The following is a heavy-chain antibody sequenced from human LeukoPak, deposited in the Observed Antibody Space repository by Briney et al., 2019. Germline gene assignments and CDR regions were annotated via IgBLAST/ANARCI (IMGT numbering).Heavy chain of an antibody. CDR3: ASLNYYGSGSPFDY. J-gene: IGHJ4*02. Sequence: PGGSLRLSCAASGFTFSSYWMSWVRQAPGKGLEWVANIKQDGCEKYYVDSVKGRFTISRDNAKNSLYLQMNSLRAEDTAVYYCASLNYYGSGSPFDYWGQGTLVTVS. V-gene: IGHV3-7*01. CDR2: IKQDGCEK. D-gene: IGHD3-10*01. CDR1: GFTFSSYW.